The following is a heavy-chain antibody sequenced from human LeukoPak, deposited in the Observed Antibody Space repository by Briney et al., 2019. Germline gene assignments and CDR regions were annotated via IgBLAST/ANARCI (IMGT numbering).Heavy chain of an antibody. Sequence: SQTLSLTCAISGDSVSSNSAAWNWIRQSPSRGLEWLGRTYYRSKWYNDYAVSVKSRITINPDTSKNQFSLQLNSVTPEDTAVYYCARDKVVPAAIYYYYYYYMDVWGKGTTVTVSS. J-gene: IGHJ6*03. CDR3: ARDKVVPAAIYYYYYYYMDV. CDR2: TYYRSKWYN. D-gene: IGHD2-2*01. CDR1: GDSVSSNSAA. V-gene: IGHV6-1*01.